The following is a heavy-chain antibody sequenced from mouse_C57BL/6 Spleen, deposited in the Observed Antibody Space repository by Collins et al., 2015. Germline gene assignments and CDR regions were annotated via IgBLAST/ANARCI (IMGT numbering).Heavy chain of an antibody. CDR3: ARHEYAMDY. CDR1: GFAFSSYD. CDR2: ISSGGSYT. Sequence: EVKLVESGGGLVKPGGSLKLSCAASGFAFSSYDMSWVRQTPEKRLEWVATISSGGSYTYYPDSVKGRFTISRDNARNTLYLQMSSLRSEDTALYYCARHEYAMDYWGQGTSVTVSS. V-gene: IGHV5-9*02. J-gene: IGHJ4*01.